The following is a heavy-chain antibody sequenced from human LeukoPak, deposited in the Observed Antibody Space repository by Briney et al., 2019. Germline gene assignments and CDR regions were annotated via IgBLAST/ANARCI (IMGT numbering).Heavy chain of an antibody. D-gene: IGHD2-2*01. CDR3: ARALGYCSSTSCLGI. CDR2: INTNTGNP. Sequence: ASVTVSCKASGYTFTSYALNWVRPAPGQGVEWVGWINTNTGNPQYAQGFTGRFVFSLDTSVSTAYLQISSLKAEDAAVYYCARALGYCSSTSCLGIWGQGTMVTVSS. CDR1: GYTFTSYA. V-gene: IGHV7-4-1*02. J-gene: IGHJ3*02.